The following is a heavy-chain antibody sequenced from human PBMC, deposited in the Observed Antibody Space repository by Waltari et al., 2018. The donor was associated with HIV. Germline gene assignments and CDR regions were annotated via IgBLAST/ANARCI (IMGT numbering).Heavy chain of an antibody. D-gene: IGHD6-19*01. Sequence: QVQLVQSGAEVKEPGASVKVSCKASEHTFPSYAINWVRQATGQGLEWMGWMNPNSGNTGYAQKFRGRVTMTRNTSISTAYMELRSLRSEDTAVYYCARGWKDQWLVSVWWGQGTLVTVSS. V-gene: IGHV1-8*01. CDR3: ARGWKDQWLVSVW. J-gene: IGHJ4*02. CDR2: MNPNSGNT. CDR1: EHTFPSYA.